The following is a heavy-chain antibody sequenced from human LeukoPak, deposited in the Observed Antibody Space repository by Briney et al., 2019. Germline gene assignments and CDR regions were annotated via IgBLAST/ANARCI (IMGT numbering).Heavy chain of an antibody. Sequence: SETLSLTCAVYGGSFSGYYWSWIRQPPGKGLECIGEINHSGSTNYNPSLKSRVTISVDTSKNQFSLKLSSVTAADTAVYYCARGRAYYDFWSGRPFDYWGQGTLVTVSS. V-gene: IGHV4-34*01. J-gene: IGHJ4*02. D-gene: IGHD3-3*01. CDR3: ARGRAYYDFWSGRPFDY. CDR2: INHSGST. CDR1: GGSFSGYY.